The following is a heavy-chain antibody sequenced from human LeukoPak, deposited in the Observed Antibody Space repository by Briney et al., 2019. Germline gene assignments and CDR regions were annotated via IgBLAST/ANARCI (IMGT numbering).Heavy chain of an antibody. CDR1: GFTFSSYA. D-gene: IGHD3-3*01. J-gene: IGHJ6*02. CDR3: AKEADTFWSGYYQWGPGSYGMDV. CDR2: ISGSGGST. Sequence: GGSLRLSCAAPGFTFSSYAMSWVGQGPGKGLEWVSAISGSGGSTYYADSVKGRLTISRDNAKNTLYLQMNSLRAEDTAVYDCAKEADTFWSGYYQWGPGSYGMDVWGQGTTVTVS. V-gene: IGHV3-23*01.